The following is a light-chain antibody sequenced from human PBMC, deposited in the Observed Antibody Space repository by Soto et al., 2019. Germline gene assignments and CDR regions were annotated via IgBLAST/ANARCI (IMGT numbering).Light chain of an antibody. CDR1: QSIGTN. J-gene: IGKJ1*01. CDR3: QQYNDWPPERT. V-gene: IGKV3-15*01. CDR2: GAS. Sequence: EVVMTQSPVTLSVSTRERATLSCRASQSIGTNLAWYQQKPGQAPRLLIYGASTRATSVPARFSGSGSGTEFTHTIRSLQSDDFAVYYCQQYNDWPPERTFGQGTKVDIK.